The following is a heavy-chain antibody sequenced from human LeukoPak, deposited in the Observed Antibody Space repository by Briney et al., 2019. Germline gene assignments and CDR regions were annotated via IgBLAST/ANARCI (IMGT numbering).Heavy chain of an antibody. CDR1: GYSFTTYW. V-gene: IGHV5-51*01. J-gene: IGHJ3*02. Sequence: GESLKISCKGFGYSFTTYWIGWVRQMPGKGLEWMGIIYPGDSDTRYSPSFQGQVTISADKSISTAHLQWSSLKASDTAMYYCASRPRDDSSGLYDAFDIWGQGTMVTVSS. CDR2: IYPGDSDT. CDR3: ASRPRDDSSGLYDAFDI. D-gene: IGHD3-22*01.